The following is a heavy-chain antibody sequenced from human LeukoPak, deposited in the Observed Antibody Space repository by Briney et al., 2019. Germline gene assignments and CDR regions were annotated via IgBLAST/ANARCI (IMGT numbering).Heavy chain of an antibody. V-gene: IGHV4-39*07. J-gene: IGHJ4*02. D-gene: IGHD4-23*01. CDR1: GGSISSSSYY. Sequence: SETLSLTCTVSGGSISSSSYYWGWIRQPPGKGLEWIGSIYYSGSTYYNPSLKSRVTISVDTSKNQFSLKLSSVTAADTAVYYCARDRDYGGNLFFGYWGQGTLVTVSS. CDR2: IYYSGST. CDR3: ARDRDYGGNLFFGY.